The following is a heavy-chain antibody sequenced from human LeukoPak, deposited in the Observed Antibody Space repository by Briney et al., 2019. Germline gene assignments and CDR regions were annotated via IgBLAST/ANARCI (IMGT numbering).Heavy chain of an antibody. Sequence: SETLSLTCTVSGGSISSSSYYWGWIRQPPGKGLERIGSIYYSGSTYYNPSLKSRVTISVDTSKNQFSLKLSSVTAADTAVYYYARLLRFLEWSVPAYYYYYMDVWGKGTTVTVSS. CDR3: ARLLRFLEWSVPAYYYYYMDV. D-gene: IGHD3-3*01. V-gene: IGHV4-39*01. J-gene: IGHJ6*03. CDR2: IYYSGST. CDR1: GGSISSSSYY.